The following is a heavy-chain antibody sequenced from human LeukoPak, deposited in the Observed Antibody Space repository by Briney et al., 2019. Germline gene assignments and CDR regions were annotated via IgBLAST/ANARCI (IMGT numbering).Heavy chain of an antibody. CDR3: ASPPPYYYDSSGYFDFPFDP. Sequence: ASVTVSCTASGGTFSSYAISWVRQAPGQGLEWMGGIIPIFGTANYAQKFQGRVTITADESMSTAYMELSSLRSEDTAVYYCASPPPYYYDSSGYFDFPFDPWGQGTLVTVSS. CDR2: IIPIFGTA. CDR1: GGTFSSYA. J-gene: IGHJ5*02. D-gene: IGHD3-22*01. V-gene: IGHV1-69*13.